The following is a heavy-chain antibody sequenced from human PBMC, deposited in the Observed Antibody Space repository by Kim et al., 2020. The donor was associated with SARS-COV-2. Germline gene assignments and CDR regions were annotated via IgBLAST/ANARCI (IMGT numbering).Heavy chain of an antibody. D-gene: IGHD3-10*01. CDR3: AHPGRGDYGSGSSN. CDR2: ISGSGGST. CDR1: GFTFSSYA. Sequence: GGSLRLSCAASGFTFSSYAMSWVRQAPGKGLEWVSAISGSGGSTYYADSVKGRFTISRDNSKNTLYLQMNRLRAEDTAVYYCAHPGRGDYGSGSSNWGQGALVTVSS. V-gene: IGHV3-23*01. J-gene: IGHJ4*02.